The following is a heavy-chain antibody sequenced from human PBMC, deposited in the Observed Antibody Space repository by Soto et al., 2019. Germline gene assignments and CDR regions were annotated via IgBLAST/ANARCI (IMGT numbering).Heavy chain of an antibody. D-gene: IGHD6-19*01. J-gene: IGHJ4*02. V-gene: IGHV4-61*01. Sequence: LPETLSLTCTVSGGSVSSGSYYWSWIRQPPGKGLEWIGYMYNSGSTNYNPSLKSRVIISVDTSKNQFSLKLSSVTAADTAVYYCARVSSGWYYFDYWGQGTLVTVSS. CDR1: GGSVSSGSYY. CDR3: ARVSSGWYYFDY. CDR2: MYNSGST.